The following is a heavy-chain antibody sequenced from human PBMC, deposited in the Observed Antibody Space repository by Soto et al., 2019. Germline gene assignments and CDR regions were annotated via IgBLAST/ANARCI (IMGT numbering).Heavy chain of an antibody. CDR3: ASSSGYCSGGSCYTDAFDI. Sequence: ASVKVSCKASGYTFTGYYMHWVRQAPGQGLEWMGWINPNSGGTNYAQKFQGWVTMTRDTSISTAYMELSRLRSDDTAVYYCASSSGYCSGGSCYTDAFDIWGQGTMVT. CDR2: INPNSGGT. CDR1: GYTFTGYY. J-gene: IGHJ3*02. D-gene: IGHD2-15*01. V-gene: IGHV1-2*04.